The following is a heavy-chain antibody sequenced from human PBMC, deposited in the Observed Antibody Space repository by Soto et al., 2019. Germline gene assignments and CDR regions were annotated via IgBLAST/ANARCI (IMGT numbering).Heavy chain of an antibody. V-gene: IGHV4-38-2*01. CDR3: ARVYSTTWYYFDY. Sequence: SETLSLTCAVSGYSISSGYYWGWIRQPPGKGLEWIGSIYHSGGIYYNPSLKSRVTISVDTSKNQFSLKVSSVTAADTAVYYCARVYSTTWYYFDYWGQGTLVTVSS. J-gene: IGHJ4*02. D-gene: IGHD6-13*01. CDR1: GYSISSGYY. CDR2: IYHSGGI.